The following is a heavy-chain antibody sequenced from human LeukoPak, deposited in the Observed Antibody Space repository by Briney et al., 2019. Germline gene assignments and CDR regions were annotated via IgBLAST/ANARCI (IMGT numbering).Heavy chain of an antibody. Sequence: ASVKVSCKASGYTFTGYYMHWVRQAPGQGLEWMGWINPNSGGTNYAQKFQGRVTVTRDTSISTAYMELSRLRSDDTAVYYCARDSSYRTDNWFDPWGQGTLVTVSS. D-gene: IGHD2-2*01. V-gene: IGHV1-2*02. CDR3: ARDSSYRTDNWFDP. CDR1: GYTFTGYY. J-gene: IGHJ5*02. CDR2: INPNSGGT.